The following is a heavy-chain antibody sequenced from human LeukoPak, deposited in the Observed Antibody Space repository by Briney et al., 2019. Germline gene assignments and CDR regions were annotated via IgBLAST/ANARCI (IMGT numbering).Heavy chain of an antibody. CDR2: INPNSGGT. CDR3: ARPPGIAAAGTEFDY. CDR1: GYTFTGYY. D-gene: IGHD6-13*01. V-gene: IGHV1-2*02. Sequence: ASVKVSCKASGYTFTGYYMHWVRQAPGQGLEWMGWINPNSGGTNYAQKFQGRVTMTRDTSISTAHMELSRLRSDDTAVYYCARPPGIAAAGTEFDYWGQGTLVTVSS. J-gene: IGHJ4*02.